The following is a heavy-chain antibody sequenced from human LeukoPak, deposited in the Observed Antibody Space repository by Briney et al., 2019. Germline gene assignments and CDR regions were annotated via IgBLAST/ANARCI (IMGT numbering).Heavy chain of an antibody. V-gene: IGHV1-18*01. CDR2: ISAYNGNT. CDR1: GYTFTSYG. CDR3: ARDSTSSGWYTNRIYYYGMDV. J-gene: IGHJ6*02. D-gene: IGHD6-19*01. Sequence: GASVKVSCKASGYTFTSYGISWVRQAPGQGLEWMGWISAYNGNTNYAQKLQGRVTMTTDTSTSTAYMELRSLRSDDTAVYYCARDSTSSGWYTNRIYYYGMDVWGQGTTVTVSS.